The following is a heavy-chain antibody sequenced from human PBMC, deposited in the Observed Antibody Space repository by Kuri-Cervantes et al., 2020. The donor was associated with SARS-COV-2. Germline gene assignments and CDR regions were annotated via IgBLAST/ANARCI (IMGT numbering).Heavy chain of an antibody. J-gene: IGHJ2*01. CDR1: GFMISSYW. CDR3: VRGDLWNGYYNWYFDL. D-gene: IGHD3-3*01. Sequence: GESLKISCEASGFMISSYWMHWVRQVPEKGQVWVSRIHSSGSSTGYADSVKGRFTISRDNAKNTLYLQMNSLRVEDTAVYYCVRGDLWNGYYNWYFDLWGRGTLVTVSS. CDR2: IHSSGSST. V-gene: IGHV3-74*01.